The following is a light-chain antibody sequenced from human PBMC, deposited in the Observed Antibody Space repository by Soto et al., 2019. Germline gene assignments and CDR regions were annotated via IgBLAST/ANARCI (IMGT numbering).Light chain of an antibody. V-gene: IGKV3-20*01. J-gene: IGKJ5*01. CDR2: GVS. CDR3: QQYGSSPPVT. CDR1: QSVSSSY. Sequence: EIVLTQSPGTLSFSPGERATLSCRASQSVSSSYLAWYQQKPGQAPRLLIYGVSNRATGFPDRFSGSGSGTDLTLTISRLEPEDFAVYYCQQYGSSPPVTFGQGTRLEIK.